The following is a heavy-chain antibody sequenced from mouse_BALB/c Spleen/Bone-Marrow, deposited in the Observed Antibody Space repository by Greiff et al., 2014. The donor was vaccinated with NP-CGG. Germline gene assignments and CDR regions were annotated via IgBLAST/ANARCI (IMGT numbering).Heavy chain of an antibody. CDR1: GFTFTSYW. J-gene: IGHJ4*01. D-gene: IGHD2-1*01. CDR2: INPSNGRT. Sequence: QVQLQQSGAELVKPGASVKLSGMASGFTFTSYWIHWVKQRPGQGPEWIGEINPSNGRTNYNEKFKSKATLTEDESSSTAYMQLSSLTSEDSAVYYCARDGNYRYAMDYWGQGTSVTVSS. CDR3: ARDGNYRYAMDY. V-gene: IGHV1S81*02.